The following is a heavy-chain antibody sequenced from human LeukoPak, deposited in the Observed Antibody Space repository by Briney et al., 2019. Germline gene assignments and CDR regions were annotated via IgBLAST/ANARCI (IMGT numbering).Heavy chain of an antibody. CDR1: GFTFSSYA. J-gene: IGHJ4*02. V-gene: IGHV3-23*01. CDR2: ISGSGGST. Sequence: PGGSLRLSCAASGFTFSSYAMSWVRQAPGKGLEWVSGISGSGGSTYYADSVKGRFTISRDNSKNTLDLQMNSLRAEDTAVYYYAKDQLTGGSLRAYYFDYWGQGTLVTVSS. CDR3: AKDQLTGGSLRAYYFDY. D-gene: IGHD7-27*01.